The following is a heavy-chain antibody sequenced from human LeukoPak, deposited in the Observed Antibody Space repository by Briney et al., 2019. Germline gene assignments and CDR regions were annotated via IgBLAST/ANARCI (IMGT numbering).Heavy chain of an antibody. J-gene: IGHJ4*02. V-gene: IGHV1-69*13. CDR3: ARERSTTQYYFDY. CDR2: IIPIFGTA. D-gene: IGHD1-7*01. Sequence: ASVKVSCKASGGTFSSYAISWVRQAPGQGLEWMGGIIPIFGTANYAQKFQGRVTITADESTSTAYMELSSLRSEDTPVYYCARERSTTQYYFDYWGQGTLVTVSS. CDR1: GGTFSSYA.